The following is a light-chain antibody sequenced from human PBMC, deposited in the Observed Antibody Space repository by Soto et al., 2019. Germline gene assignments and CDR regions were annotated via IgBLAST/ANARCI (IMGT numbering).Light chain of an antibody. Sequence: DIQMTQSPSSLSASVGERVTISCRASQSINTYLNWFQQKPGKAPKLLIYAASTLPSGVPSRFSGSGSGTDFTLTISSLQREDFATYYCQQSFSGLGTFGPGTKLDMK. J-gene: IGKJ3*01. CDR2: AAS. CDR1: QSINTY. CDR3: QQSFSGLGT. V-gene: IGKV1-39*01.